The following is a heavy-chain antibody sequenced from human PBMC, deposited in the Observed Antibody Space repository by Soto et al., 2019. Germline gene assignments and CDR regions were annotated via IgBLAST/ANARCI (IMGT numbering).Heavy chain of an antibody. CDR3: ARTIFGVAQTPYYYYMDV. CDR2: IYDRGST. D-gene: IGHD3-3*01. CDR1: GGTISSYA. V-gene: IGHV4-59*08. J-gene: IGHJ6*03. Sequence: ASETLSLTCTVSGGTISSYAWSWIRQPPGKGLEWMGHIYDRGSTNYSPSLMSRVTISVDTSKNQFSLKLNSVTAADTAVYYCARTIFGVAQTPYYYYMDVWGKGTTVTVSS.